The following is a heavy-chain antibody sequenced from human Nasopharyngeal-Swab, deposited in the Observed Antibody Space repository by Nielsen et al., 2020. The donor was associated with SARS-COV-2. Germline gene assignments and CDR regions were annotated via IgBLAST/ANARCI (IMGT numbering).Heavy chain of an antibody. CDR2: ITYDGYNE. D-gene: IGHD5-12*01. J-gene: IGHJ4*02. Sequence: GESLKISCAASGISFNNYAMHWVRLAPGKGLEWLAVITYDGYNEKYADSAKGRFTISRDNSKSTLFLQINSLRLEDTGVYFCARNLGGYDARTANWGQGTLVTVSS. V-gene: IGHV3-30-3*01. CDR3: ARNLGGYDARTAN. CDR1: GISFNNYA.